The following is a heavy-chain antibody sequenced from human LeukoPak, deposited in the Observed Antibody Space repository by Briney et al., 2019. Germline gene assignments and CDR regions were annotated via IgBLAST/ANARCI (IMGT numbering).Heavy chain of an antibody. J-gene: IGHJ6*03. CDR1: GVASSGNY. D-gene: IGHD5-18*01. V-gene: IGHV4-34*01. CDR2: INHSGST. Sequence: SETLSLTCGVYGVASSGNYWSWIRQSPGRGLEWIGEINHSGSTNYNPSLKSRVTISVDTSKNQFSLKLSSVTAADTAVYYCARGKSGYSYGRGYYYYMDVWGKGTTVTVSS. CDR3: ARGKSGYSYGRGYYYYMDV.